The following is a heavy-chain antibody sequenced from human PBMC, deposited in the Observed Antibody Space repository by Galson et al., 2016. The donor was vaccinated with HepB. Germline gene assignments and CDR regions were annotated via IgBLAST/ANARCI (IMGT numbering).Heavy chain of an antibody. Sequence: SLRLSCAASGFNLSTYALHWVRQTPGKGLEWVAVISYDGAYKYYADSVRGRFTISRDNSKNTLYLQMNSLRTEATAVYYCARPKSYFDSSGLAYWGQGTLVTVSS. CDR1: GFNLSTYA. V-gene: IGHV3-30*04. J-gene: IGHJ4*02. CDR3: ARPKSYFDSSGLAY. D-gene: IGHD3-22*01. CDR2: ISYDGAYK.